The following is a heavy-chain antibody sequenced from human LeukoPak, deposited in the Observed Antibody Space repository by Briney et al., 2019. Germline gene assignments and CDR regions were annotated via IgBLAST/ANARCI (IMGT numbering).Heavy chain of an antibody. J-gene: IGHJ4*02. CDR1: GASISSYY. D-gene: IGHD2-2*01. V-gene: IGHV4-4*09. CDR3: ARHRSPSSLSFFDI. Sequence: SETLSLTCTVSGASISSYYWSWIRQPPGKGLEWIGYIYTSETTNFNPALRSRATISIDTSKNQASLRLSSVPAADTALYYCARHRSPSSLSFFDIWGQGMLVIVSS. CDR2: IYTSETT.